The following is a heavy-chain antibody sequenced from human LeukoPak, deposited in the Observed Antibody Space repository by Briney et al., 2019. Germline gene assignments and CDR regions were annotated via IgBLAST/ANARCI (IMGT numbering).Heavy chain of an antibody. D-gene: IGHD1-26*01. CDR1: GGSISNYY. CDR2: IYYSGST. CDR3: ARLSGSPHPPFDY. Sequence: SETLSLTCTVSGGSISNYYWTWIRQPPGKGLGWIGYIYYSGSTYYNPSLKSRVTISVDTSKNQFSLKLTSVTAADTAVYYCARLSGSPHPPFDYWGQGTLVTVSS. V-gene: IGHV4-59*08. J-gene: IGHJ4*02.